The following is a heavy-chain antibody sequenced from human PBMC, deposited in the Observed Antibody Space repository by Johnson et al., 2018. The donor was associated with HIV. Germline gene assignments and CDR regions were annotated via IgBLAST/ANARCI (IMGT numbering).Heavy chain of an antibody. Sequence: QMLLVESGGGVVQPGRSLRLSCAASGFTFSSYAMHWVRQAPGKGLEWVAVISYDGSNKYYADSVKGRFTISRDNSKKTLYLRMNSLRAEDTAVYYCAREHRYYYDSSGYYRGDAFDIWGQGTMVTVSS. V-gene: IGHV3-30-3*01. J-gene: IGHJ3*02. CDR1: GFTFSSYA. D-gene: IGHD3-22*01. CDR3: AREHRYYYDSSGYYRGDAFDI. CDR2: ISYDGSNK.